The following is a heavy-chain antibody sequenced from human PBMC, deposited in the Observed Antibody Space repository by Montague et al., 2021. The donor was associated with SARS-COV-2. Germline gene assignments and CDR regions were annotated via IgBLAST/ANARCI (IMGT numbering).Heavy chain of an antibody. CDR1: GYSISSGYY. J-gene: IGHJ5*02. V-gene: IGHV4-38-2*02. Sequence: SETLSLTCTVSGYSISSGYYCGWIRQQPGKGLLWIGSIYHSGSTNYNQSLQSRVTISVDTSTNQLSLLLSSVTAADTAVYYCARDCYDYGSGSYQRWFDPWGQGTLVTVSS. CDR3: ARDCYDYGSGSYQRWFDP. D-gene: IGHD3-10*01. CDR2: IYHSGST.